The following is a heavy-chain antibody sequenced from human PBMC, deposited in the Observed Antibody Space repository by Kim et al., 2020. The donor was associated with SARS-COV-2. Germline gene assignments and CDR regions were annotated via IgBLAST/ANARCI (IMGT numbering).Heavy chain of an antibody. CDR3: AKDRFGTRSRGSFDY. D-gene: IGHD3-16*01. J-gene: IGHJ4*02. CDR2: IWYDGSST. CDR1: GFTFSSFG. V-gene: IGHV3-33*06. Sequence: GGSLRLSCAASGFTFSSFGMHWVRQGPGKGLEWVAIIWYDGSSTDYADSVKGRFTISRDNSKNTLYLEVNNLRAEDTAVYYCAKDRFGTRSRGSFDYWGQGTLVTVSS.